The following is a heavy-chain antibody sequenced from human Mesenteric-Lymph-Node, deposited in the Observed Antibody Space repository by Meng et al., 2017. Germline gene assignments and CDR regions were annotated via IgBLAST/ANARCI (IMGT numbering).Heavy chain of an antibody. CDR1: GLSFSTYS. CDR2: VRGGGV. CDR3: ARDHGSLNWFDP. V-gene: IGHV3-23*04. Sequence: EVQLVGSGGGLVQPGGSLRLSCAVSGLSFSTYSMSWVRQAPGKGLEWVSGVRGGGVYYADSVKGRFSISRDNAKNSVSLQMTRLRVEDTAVYYCARDHGSLNWFDPWGQGTLVTVSS. D-gene: IGHD6-25*01. J-gene: IGHJ5*02.